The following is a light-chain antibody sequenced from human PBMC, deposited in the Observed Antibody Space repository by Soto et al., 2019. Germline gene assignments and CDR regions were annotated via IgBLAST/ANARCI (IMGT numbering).Light chain of an antibody. Sequence: EIVLTQSPATLSLSPGERGTLSCRASQSVSSYLAWYQQKPGQAPRLLIYDASNRATGIPARFSGSGSGTDFTLPISSLEPEDFAVYYCQQRSNWPGTFGPGTKVDIK. J-gene: IGKJ3*01. CDR1: QSVSSY. CDR3: QQRSNWPGT. CDR2: DAS. V-gene: IGKV3-11*01.